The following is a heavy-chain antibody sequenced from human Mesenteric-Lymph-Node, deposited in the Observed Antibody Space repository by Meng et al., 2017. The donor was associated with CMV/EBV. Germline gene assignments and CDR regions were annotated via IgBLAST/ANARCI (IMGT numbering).Heavy chain of an antibody. CDR3: ARARTTLDAFDI. CDR2: IYPGDSET. V-gene: IGHV5-51*01. Sequence: GGSLRLSCKGSGYTFANYWIGWVRQMPGKGLEWMGIIYPGDSETIYSPSFPGQVTISAGRSISTTYLQWSSLKASDTAMYYCARARTTLDAFDIWGQGTMVTVSS. D-gene: IGHD1-14*01. CDR1: GYTFANYW. J-gene: IGHJ3*02.